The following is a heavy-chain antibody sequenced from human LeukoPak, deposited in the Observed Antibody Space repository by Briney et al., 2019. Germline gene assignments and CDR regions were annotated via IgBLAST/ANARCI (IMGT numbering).Heavy chain of an antibody. J-gene: IGHJ4*02. D-gene: IGHD3-22*01. CDR2: ISYDGSIK. Sequence: GGSLRLSCAASGFIFSNYAVHWVRQPPGKGLEWVAAISYDGSIKRYADSVKGRFTISRDNSKNTLYLEMNSLRAEDTAVYYCAKDDYYDTSGYRDWGQGTLVTVSS. CDR1: GFIFSNYA. CDR3: AKDDYYDTSGYRD. V-gene: IGHV3-30*04.